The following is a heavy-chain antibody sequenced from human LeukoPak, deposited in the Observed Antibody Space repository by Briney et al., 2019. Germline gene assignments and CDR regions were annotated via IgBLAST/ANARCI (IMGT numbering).Heavy chain of an antibody. D-gene: IGHD2-15*01. Sequence: RASLKVSCKSSGYTSTAYYIHWVRQVPGHGLEWMGWINPNGGGTNYAQKFQGRVSLARDTSISTAYMELSGLTSDDTALYYCARGFRGSTFSYWGQGTLVTVSS. J-gene: IGHJ4*02. CDR2: INPNGGGT. V-gene: IGHV1-2*02. CDR1: GYTSTAYY. CDR3: ARGFRGSTFSY.